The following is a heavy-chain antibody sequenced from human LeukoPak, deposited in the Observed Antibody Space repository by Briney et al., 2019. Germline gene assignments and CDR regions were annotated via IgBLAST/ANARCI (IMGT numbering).Heavy chain of an antibody. CDR3: ARDTPGSSGPDY. J-gene: IGHJ4*02. D-gene: IGHD3-22*01. CDR2: IYSGGST. CDR1: GFTVSSNY. V-gene: IGHV3-66*01. Sequence: GGSLRLSCAASGFTVSSNYMSWVRQAPGKGLEWVSVIYSGGSTYYADSVKGRFTISRDNSKNTLYLQMNSLRAEDTAVYYCARDTPGSSGPDYWGQGTLVTVSS.